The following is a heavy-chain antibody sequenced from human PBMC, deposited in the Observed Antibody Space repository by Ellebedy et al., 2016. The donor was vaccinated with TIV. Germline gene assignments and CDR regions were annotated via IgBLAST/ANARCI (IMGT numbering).Heavy chain of an antibody. CDR1: GFTFSSYA. CDR2: ISYDGSNK. V-gene: IGHV3-30*18. CDR3: AKDWGQEYSFDYFDY. D-gene: IGHD5-18*01. J-gene: IGHJ4*02. Sequence: GESLKISCTASGFTFSSYAMSWVRQAPGKGLEWVAVISYDGSNKYYADSVKGRFTISRDNSKNTLYLQMNSLRAEDTAVYYCAKDWGQEYSFDYFDYWGQGTLVTVSS.